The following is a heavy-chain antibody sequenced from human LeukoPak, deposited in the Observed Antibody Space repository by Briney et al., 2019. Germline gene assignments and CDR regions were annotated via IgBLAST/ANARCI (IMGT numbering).Heavy chain of an antibody. CDR3: ARGRDGDYVSGYYYYYYMDV. V-gene: IGHV4-4*07. CDR1: GGSISSYY. D-gene: IGHD4-17*01. Sequence: PSETLSLTCTVSGGSISSYYWSWIRQPAGKGLEWIGRIYTSGSTNYNPSLKSRVTISVDTSKNQFSLKLSSVTAADTAVYYCARGRDGDYVSGYYYYYYMDVWGKGTTVTISS. CDR2: IYTSGST. J-gene: IGHJ6*03.